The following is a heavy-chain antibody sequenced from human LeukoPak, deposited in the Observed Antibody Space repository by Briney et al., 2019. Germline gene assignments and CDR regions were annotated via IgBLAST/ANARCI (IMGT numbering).Heavy chain of an antibody. Sequence: ASVKVSCKASGYTFTGYYMHWVRQAPGQGLEWMGWINPNSGGTNYAQKFQGRVTMTRDTSISTAYMELSRLRSDDTAVYYCARAHTMVRGGHDYWGQGTLVTVSS. CDR3: ARAHTMVRGGHDY. CDR2: INPNSGGT. J-gene: IGHJ4*02. CDR1: GYTFTGYY. D-gene: IGHD3-10*01. V-gene: IGHV1-2*02.